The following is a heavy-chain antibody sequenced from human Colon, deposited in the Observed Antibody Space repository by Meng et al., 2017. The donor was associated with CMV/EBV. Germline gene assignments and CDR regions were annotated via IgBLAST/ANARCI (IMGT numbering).Heavy chain of an antibody. CDR2: ISTYNGNT. CDR3: APSFGESPFDY. J-gene: IGHJ4*02. D-gene: IGHD3-10*01. V-gene: IGHV1-18*01. CDR1: GYTFNSYP. Sequence: QVQLVQSGAEVKKPGASVKVSCTASGYTFNSYPISWVRQAPGQGLEWMGWISTYNGNTNYAQKFQGRLTLTTDTSTSTAYMDLRTLKSDDTAVYCCAPSFGESPFDYWGQGTLVTVSS.